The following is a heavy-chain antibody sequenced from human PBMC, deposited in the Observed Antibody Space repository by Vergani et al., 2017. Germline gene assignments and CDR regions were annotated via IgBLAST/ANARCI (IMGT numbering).Heavy chain of an antibody. J-gene: IGHJ2*01. D-gene: IGHD3-16*01. CDR1: GFTFQAFA. CDR2: IDRNYGVK. CDR3: VKDNDYDADGPFDL. V-gene: IGHV3-9*01. Sequence: VEAGGGLVQPGGSLRLSCTASGFTFQAFAFHWVRHVSGGGLEWVSGIDRNYGVKNGNSFEGRFSISRDNSKKAVFLPMNNLRHEDTALYFCVKDNDYDADGPFDLWGRGTLVTVSS.